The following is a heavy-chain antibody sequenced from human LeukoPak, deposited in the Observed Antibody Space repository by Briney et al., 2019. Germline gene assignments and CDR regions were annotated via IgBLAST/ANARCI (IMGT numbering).Heavy chain of an antibody. J-gene: IGHJ6*02. D-gene: IGHD3-3*01. CDR1: GFTFTGYY. CDR3: ARGSPTIFGVTRAHFYVMDV. CDR2: INLNIGDT. Sequence: ASVKVSCKASGFTFTGYYIHWVRQAPGQGLEWMGWINLNIGDTNYAQKFQGSVAMTTDTSTSTAYMELNRLTSDDTAVYYCARGSPTIFGVTRAHFYVMDVWGQGTTVTVSS. V-gene: IGHV1-2*02.